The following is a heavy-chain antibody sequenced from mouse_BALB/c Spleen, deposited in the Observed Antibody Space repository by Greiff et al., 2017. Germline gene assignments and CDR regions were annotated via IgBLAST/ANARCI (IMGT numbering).Heavy chain of an antibody. J-gene: IGHJ2*01. CDR3: ARRRYGNSLDY. CDR2: ISSGGST. V-gene: IGHV5-6-5*01. CDR1: GFTFSSYA. D-gene: IGHD2-1*01. Sequence: EVQVVESGGGLVKPGGSLKLSCAASGFTFSSYAMSWVRQTPEKRLEWVASISSGGSTYYPDSVKGRFTISRDNARNILYLQMSSLRSEDTAMYYCARRRYGNSLDYWGQGTTLTVSS.